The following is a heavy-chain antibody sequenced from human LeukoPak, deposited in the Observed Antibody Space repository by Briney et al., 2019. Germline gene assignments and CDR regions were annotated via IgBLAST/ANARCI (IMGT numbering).Heavy chain of an antibody. CDR3: AELGITMIGGV. Sequence: GGSLRLSCVASGFMFSNYAMHWVRQAPGKGLEWVASINQGESAKRYVDSVKGRFTISRDNAKNSLYLQMNSLRAEDTAVYYCAELGITMIGGVWGKGTTVTISS. CDR2: INQGESAK. V-gene: IGHV3-7*01. D-gene: IGHD3-10*02. J-gene: IGHJ6*04. CDR1: GFMFSNYA.